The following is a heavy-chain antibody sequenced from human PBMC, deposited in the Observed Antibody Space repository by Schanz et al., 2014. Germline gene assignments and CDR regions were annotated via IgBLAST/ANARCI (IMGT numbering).Heavy chain of an antibody. CDR3: ARPLGPNCYYYGLDV. Sequence: EVQLVESGGGFVQPGGSLRLSCAASGFTFSSYWMHWVRQAPGKGLVWVSRINSDGSTTIYADSVKGRFTISRDNAKNTLYLQMNSLRAEDTAVYYCARPLGPNCYYYGLDVWGQGTTVTVSS. V-gene: IGHV3-74*01. J-gene: IGHJ6*02. CDR2: INSDGSTT. CDR1: GFTFSSYW.